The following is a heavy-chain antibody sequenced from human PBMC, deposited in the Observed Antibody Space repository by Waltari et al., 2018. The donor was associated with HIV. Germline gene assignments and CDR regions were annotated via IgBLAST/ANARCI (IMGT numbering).Heavy chain of an antibody. CDR1: GFTFSSYE. J-gene: IGHJ4*02. V-gene: IGHV3-48*03. CDR3: ARDWGSGSYR. D-gene: IGHD3-10*01. Sequence: EVKLVESGGGLVQPGGSLRLSCAASGFTFSSYEMNWVRQAPGKGLEWVSYMSSSGSTIYYADSVKGRFTISRDNAKNSLYLQMNSLRAEDTAVYYCARDWGSGSYRWGQGTLVTVSS. CDR2: MSSSGSTI.